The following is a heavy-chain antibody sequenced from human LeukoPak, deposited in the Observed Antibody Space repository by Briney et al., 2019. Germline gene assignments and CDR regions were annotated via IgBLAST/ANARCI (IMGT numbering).Heavy chain of an antibody. CDR2: ISSNGGST. J-gene: IGHJ4*02. CDR1: GFTFSSYA. D-gene: IGHD2/OR15-2a*01. V-gene: IGHV3-64*02. Sequence: GGSLRLSCAASGFTFSSYAMHWVRQAPGKGLEYVSAISSNGGSTYYADSVKGRFTISRDNSKNTLFLQMGSLRAEDMAVYYCARGGGKNTTLVWAFDYWGQGTLVTVSS. CDR3: ARGGGKNTTLVWAFDY.